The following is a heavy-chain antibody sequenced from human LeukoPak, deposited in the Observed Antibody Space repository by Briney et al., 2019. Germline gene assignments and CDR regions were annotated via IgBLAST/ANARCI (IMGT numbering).Heavy chain of an antibody. CDR3: ARTGVAADRLYVDY. V-gene: IGHV4-4*02. Sequence: SGTLSLTCAVSGGSISSSNWWSWVRQPPGKGLEWIGEIYHSGSTNYNPSLKSRVTISVDKSKNQFPLKLSSVTAADTAVYYCARTGVAADRLYVDYWGQGTLVTVSS. CDR2: IYHSGST. D-gene: IGHD6-13*01. CDR1: GGSISSSNW. J-gene: IGHJ4*02.